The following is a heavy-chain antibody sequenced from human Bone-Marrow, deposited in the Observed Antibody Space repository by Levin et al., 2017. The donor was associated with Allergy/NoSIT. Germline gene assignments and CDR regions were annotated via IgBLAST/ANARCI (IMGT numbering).Heavy chain of an antibody. Sequence: GGSLRLSCAASEFIVRSNYMSWVRQAPGKGLDWVSVIYSGGSAYYADSVKDRFTISRDNSKNTLYLQMNSLRAEDTAVYYCVARSNGMDVWGQGTTVTVSS. V-gene: IGHV3-66*01. CDR3: VARSNGMDV. J-gene: IGHJ6*02. CDR1: EFIVRSNY. CDR2: IYSGGSA. D-gene: IGHD5-12*01.